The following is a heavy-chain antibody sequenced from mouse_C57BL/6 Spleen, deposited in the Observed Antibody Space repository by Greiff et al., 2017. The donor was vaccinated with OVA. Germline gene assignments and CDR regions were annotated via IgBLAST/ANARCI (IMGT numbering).Heavy chain of an antibody. CDR3: TRDENYGSSWFAY. Sequence: DVHLVESGEGLVKPGGSLKLSCAASGFTFSSYAMSWVRQTPEKRLEWVAYISSGGYYIYYADTVKGRFTISRDNARNTLYLQMSSLKSEDTAMYYCTRDENYGSSWFAYWGQGTLVTVSA. CDR2: ISSGGYYI. CDR1: GFTFSSYA. V-gene: IGHV5-9-1*02. D-gene: IGHD1-1*01. J-gene: IGHJ3*01.